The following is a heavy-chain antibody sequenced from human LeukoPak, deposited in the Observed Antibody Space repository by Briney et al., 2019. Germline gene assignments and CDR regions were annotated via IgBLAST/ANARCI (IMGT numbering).Heavy chain of an antibody. CDR1: GFTFSSYS. J-gene: IGHJ3*02. D-gene: IGHD3-16*01. V-gene: IGHV3-21*01. CDR3: ARDARGHHAFDI. CDR2: ISTSGSYI. Sequence: GGSLRLSCAASGFTFSSYSMNWVRQAPGKGLGWVSYISTSGSYIYYSDSVKGRFTMSRDNAKNSLYLQMNGLRAEDTAVYYCARDARGHHAFDIGGQGTMVTVSS.